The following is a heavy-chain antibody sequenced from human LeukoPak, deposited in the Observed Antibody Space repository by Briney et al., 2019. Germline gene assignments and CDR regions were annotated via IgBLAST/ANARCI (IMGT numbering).Heavy chain of an antibody. D-gene: IGHD3-3*01. CDR3: AKGRYYDFWSYFDY. CDR2: INWNSVAI. Sequence: GGSLRLSCAASGFTFDDYAMHWVRQVPGKGLEWVARINWNSVAIGYAASVKGGFTISRDNAKNSLYLQMNSLRPEDMALYYCAKGRYYDFWSYFDYWGQGTLVTVSS. V-gene: IGHV3-9*03. J-gene: IGHJ4*02. CDR1: GFTFDDYA.